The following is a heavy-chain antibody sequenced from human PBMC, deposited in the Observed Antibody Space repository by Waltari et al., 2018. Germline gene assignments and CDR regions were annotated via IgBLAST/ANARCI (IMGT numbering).Heavy chain of an antibody. D-gene: IGHD3-3*01. CDR3: ARDGGEYYDFWSGYWFDP. CDR2: IYYSGST. Sequence: QVQLQESGPGLVKPSETLSLTCTVSGGSISSHYWRWIRQPPGQGLEWIGYIYYSGSTNYNPSLKSRVTISVDTSKNQFSLKLSSVTAADTAVYYCARDGGEYYDFWSGYWFDPWGQGTLVTVSS. V-gene: IGHV4-59*11. J-gene: IGHJ5*02. CDR1: GGSISSHY.